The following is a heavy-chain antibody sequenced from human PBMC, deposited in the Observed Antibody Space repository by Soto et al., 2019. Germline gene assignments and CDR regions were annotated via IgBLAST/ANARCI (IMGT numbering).Heavy chain of an antibody. CDR3: VRDTYFPDSSGYTRCFDY. Sequence: ASVKVSCKASGYTFTGYYMHWVRQAPGQGLEWMGWINPNSGGTNYAQKFQGRVTMTRDTSISTAYMELNSLKTEDTAVYYCVRDTYFPDSSGYTRCFDYWGQGTLVTVSS. CDR2: INPNSGGT. CDR1: GYTFTGYY. V-gene: IGHV1-2*02. D-gene: IGHD3-22*01. J-gene: IGHJ4*02.